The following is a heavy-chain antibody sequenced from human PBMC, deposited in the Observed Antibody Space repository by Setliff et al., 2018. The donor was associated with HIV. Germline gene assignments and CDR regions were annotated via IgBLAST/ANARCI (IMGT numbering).Heavy chain of an antibody. J-gene: IGHJ4*02. Sequence: TLSLTCTVFGGSISGYYWSWIRQPPGKGLEWIGYIYYSGSTNYNPSLKSRVTTSVDTSKNQFSLNLSSVTAADTALYYCAGSILTGYYTFGADYWGQGTLVTVSS. CDR1: GGSISGYY. CDR2: IYYSGST. D-gene: IGHD3-9*01. V-gene: IGHV4-59*12. CDR3: AGSILTGYYTFGADY.